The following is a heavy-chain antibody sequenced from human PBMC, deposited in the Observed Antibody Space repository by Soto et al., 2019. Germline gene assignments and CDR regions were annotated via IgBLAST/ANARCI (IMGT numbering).Heavy chain of an antibody. D-gene: IGHD7-27*01. Sequence: QVQLVQSGAEVKKPGASVKVSCKASGHTFAKYGITWVRQAPGQGFEWMGWISAYNGNTKYAQKFQGRVTMTTDTSTTIAYMELGRLISAGPAGYFCAMSGGGNYWGNWFDPWGQGNLVTVSS. CDR2: ISAYNGNT. V-gene: IGHV1-18*01. CDR3: AMSGGGNYWGNWFDP. J-gene: IGHJ5*02. CDR1: GHTFAKYG.